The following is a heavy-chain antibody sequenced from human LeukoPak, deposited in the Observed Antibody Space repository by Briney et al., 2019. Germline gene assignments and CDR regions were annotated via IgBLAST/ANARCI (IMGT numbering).Heavy chain of an antibody. CDR2: IYHIGST. J-gene: IGHJ4*02. CDR3: SRGWRHDY. D-gene: IGHD2-15*01. Sequence: SGTLSLTCTVSGGSISSYYWSWIRQPPGKGLEWIGSIYHIGSTYYTPSLTTRVIISVDTSKNQFSLKVSSVTAADTAVYYCSRGWRHDYWGQGTLVTVSS. CDR1: GGSISSYY. V-gene: IGHV4-59*01.